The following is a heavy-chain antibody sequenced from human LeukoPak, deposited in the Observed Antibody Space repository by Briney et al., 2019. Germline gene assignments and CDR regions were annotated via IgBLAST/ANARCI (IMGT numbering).Heavy chain of an antibody. V-gene: IGHV3-66*01. CDR3: ASLPPWYEAY. CDR1: GFAVSSNY. CDR2: IYSGGST. Sequence: GGFLRLSCEASGFAVSSNYMSWVRQAPGKGLEWVSVIYSGGSTYYADSVKGRFTISRDNSKNTLYLQMNSLRAEDTAVYYCASLPPWYEAYWGQGTLVTVSS. D-gene: IGHD6-13*01. J-gene: IGHJ4*02.